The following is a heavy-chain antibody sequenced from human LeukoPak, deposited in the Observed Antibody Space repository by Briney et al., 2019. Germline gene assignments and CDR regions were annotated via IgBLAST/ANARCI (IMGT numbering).Heavy chain of an antibody. V-gene: IGHV4-34*01. CDR2: IYYSGST. CDR3: ARDRQSPSDAFDI. Sequence: SETLSLTCAVYGGSFSGYYWSWIRQPPGKGLEWIGSIYYSGSTYYNPSLKSRVTISVDTSKNQFSLKLSSVTAADTAVYYCARDRQSPSDAFDIWGQGTMVTVSS. CDR1: GGSFSGYY. J-gene: IGHJ3*02.